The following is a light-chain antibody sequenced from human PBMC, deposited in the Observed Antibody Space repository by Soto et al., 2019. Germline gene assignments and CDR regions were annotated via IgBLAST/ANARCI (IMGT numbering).Light chain of an antibody. V-gene: IGKV3-20*01. J-gene: IGKJ4*01. CDR1: QSVSKNF. Sequence: EIVLTQSPGTLSLSPGERATLSCRASQSVSKNFLAWYQQKPGQAPRLLISGASNRATGIPDRFSGSGSGTDFSLTIDRLEPEDRAVYFCQQYGNSPPTFGGGTKVAIK. CDR2: GAS. CDR3: QQYGNSPPT.